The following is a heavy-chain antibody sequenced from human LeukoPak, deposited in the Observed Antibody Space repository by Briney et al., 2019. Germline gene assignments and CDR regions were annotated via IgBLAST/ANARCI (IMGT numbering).Heavy chain of an antibody. CDR1: GFTFSSYS. V-gene: IGHV3-21*01. CDR2: ISSSSSYI. Sequence: PGGSLRLSCAASGFTFSSYSMIWVRRALGKGLEWVSSISSSSSYIYYTETVKGRFTISRDNAKNSLYLQMNSLRAEDTAVYYCARGKYYFDYWGQGTLVTVSS. CDR3: ARGKYYFDY. J-gene: IGHJ4*02.